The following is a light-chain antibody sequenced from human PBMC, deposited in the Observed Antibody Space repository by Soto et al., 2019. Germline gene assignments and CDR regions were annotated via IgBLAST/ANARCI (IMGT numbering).Light chain of an antibody. CDR2: GST. Sequence: DIQMTQSPSSLSASVGDSVTITCQASQDISFYLNWFHQKPGKAPKLLIYGSTSLETGVPSRFSGSGSGTHFTLTISSLQPDDFATYYCQQYSVYWTFGQGTKVEIK. CDR1: QDISFY. V-gene: IGKV1-33*01. CDR3: QQYSVYWT. J-gene: IGKJ1*01.